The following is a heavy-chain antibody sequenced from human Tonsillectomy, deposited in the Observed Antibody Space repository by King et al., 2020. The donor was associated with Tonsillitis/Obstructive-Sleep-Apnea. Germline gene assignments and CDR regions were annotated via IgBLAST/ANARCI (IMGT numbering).Heavy chain of an antibody. CDR1: GFTFSSYA. V-gene: IGHV3-30*01. J-gene: IGHJ4*02. Sequence: QLVQSGGGMVQPGRSLRLSCAASGFTFSSYAMHWVRQAPGKGLEWVAVISYDGSNKYYADSVKGRFTISRDNSKNTLYLQMNSLRAEDTAVYYCARGGIYDYIWGSYAYFDYWGQGTLVTVSS. D-gene: IGHD3-16*01. CDR2: ISYDGSNK. CDR3: ARGGIYDYIWGSYAYFDY.